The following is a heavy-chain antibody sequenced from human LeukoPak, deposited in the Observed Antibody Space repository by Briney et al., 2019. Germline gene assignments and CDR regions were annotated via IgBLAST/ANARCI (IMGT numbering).Heavy chain of an antibody. J-gene: IGHJ5*02. V-gene: IGHV3-9*01. CDR2: ISWNSGSI. CDR3: AKAYRESSSWFRGQENWFDP. CDR1: GFTFDDYA. Sequence: PGGSLRLSCAASGFTFDDYAMHWVRQAPGKGLEWVSGISWNSGSIGYADSVKGRFTISRDNAKNSLYLQMNSLTAEDTALYYCAKAYRESSSWFRGQENWFDPWGQGTLVTVSS. D-gene: IGHD6-13*01.